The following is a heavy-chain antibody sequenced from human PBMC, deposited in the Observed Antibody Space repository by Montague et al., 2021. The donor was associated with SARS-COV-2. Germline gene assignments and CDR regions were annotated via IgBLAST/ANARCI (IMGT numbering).Heavy chain of an antibody. CDR3: ARATVDINMILVVITSVNHYFDS. J-gene: IGHJ4*02. CDR1: GGSFSGCY. Sequence: SETLSLTCAVYGGSFSGCYWTWIRQSPGKGLEWIGEINHSGSTNYSPSLESRVAISVDTSKNQFSLKLNSVTAADTAIYYCARATVDINMILVVITSVNHYFDSWGQGTLVTVSP. CDR2: INHSGST. V-gene: IGHV4-34*01. D-gene: IGHD3-22*01.